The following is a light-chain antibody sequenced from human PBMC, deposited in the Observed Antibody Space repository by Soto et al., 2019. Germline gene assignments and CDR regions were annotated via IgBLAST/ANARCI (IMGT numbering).Light chain of an antibody. CDR3: QQCYSNLFT. CDR2: AAS. CDR1: QSLSTY. V-gene: IGKV1-39*01. J-gene: IGKJ3*01. Sequence: DIQMTQSPSSLSASVGDRVTITCRASQSLSTYVNWSQRRPGKAPKLLIFAASTLQRGVPSTFSGSGSGTNLTLTISSLQPDVLATYYCQQCYSNLFTFGPGTKVDIK.